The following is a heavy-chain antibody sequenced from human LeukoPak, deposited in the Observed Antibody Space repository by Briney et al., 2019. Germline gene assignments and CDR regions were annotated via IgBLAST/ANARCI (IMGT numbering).Heavy chain of an antibody. V-gene: IGHV3-11*03. CDR2: ISSSSSYT. CDR3: ARWNYYDILTGYYYGMDV. D-gene: IGHD3-9*01. Sequence: GGSLRLSCVASGFTFSSYSMSWIRQAPGKGLEWVSYISSSSSYTNYADSVKGRFTISRDNAKNSLYLQMNSLRAEDTAVYYCARWNYYDILTGYYYGMDVWGQGTTVTVSS. CDR1: GFTFSSYS. J-gene: IGHJ6*02.